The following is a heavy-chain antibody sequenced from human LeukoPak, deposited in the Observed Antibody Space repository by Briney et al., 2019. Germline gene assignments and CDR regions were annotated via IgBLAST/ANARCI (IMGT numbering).Heavy chain of an antibody. Sequence: SETLSLTCTVSGGSISSSTYYWGWIRQPPGKGLEWIGNIYYGGSTFYNPSLKSRVTISLDTSKNQFSLKLSSVSAADTAVYFCARQCSSTSCYSYWGQGTLVTVSS. CDR2: IYYGGST. CDR1: GGSISSSTYY. D-gene: IGHD2-2*01. V-gene: IGHV4-39*01. CDR3: ARQCSSTSCYSY. J-gene: IGHJ4*02.